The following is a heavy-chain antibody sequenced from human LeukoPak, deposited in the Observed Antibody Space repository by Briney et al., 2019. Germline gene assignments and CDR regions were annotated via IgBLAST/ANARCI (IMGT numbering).Heavy chain of an antibody. J-gene: IGHJ4*02. CDR1: GFTFSSYG. CDR3: AKGLRDYYDSSGYFAY. Sequence: GGSLRLSCAASGFTFSSYGMHWVRQAPGKGLEWVAVISYDGSNKYYADSVKGRFTISRDNAKNSLYLQMNSLRAEDTALYYCAKGLRDYYDSSGYFAYWGQGTLVTVSS. D-gene: IGHD3-22*01. V-gene: IGHV3-30*18. CDR2: ISYDGSNK.